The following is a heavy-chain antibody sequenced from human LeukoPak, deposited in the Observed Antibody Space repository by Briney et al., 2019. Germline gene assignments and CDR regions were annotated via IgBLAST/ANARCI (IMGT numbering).Heavy chain of an antibody. D-gene: IGHD1-14*01. CDR2: VDPEDGET. Sequence: ASVKVSCKVSGYTFTDYYMHWVQQAPGKGLEWMGLVDPEDGETIYAEKFQGRVTITADTSTDTAHMELSSLRSEDTAVYYCATDLQNEGTGIRWGQGTLVTVSS. CDR3: ATDLQNEGTGIR. CDR1: GYTFTDYY. J-gene: IGHJ4*02. V-gene: IGHV1-69-2*01.